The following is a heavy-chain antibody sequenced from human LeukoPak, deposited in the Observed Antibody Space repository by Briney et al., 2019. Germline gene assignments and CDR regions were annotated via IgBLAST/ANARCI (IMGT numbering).Heavy chain of an antibody. CDR2: ITASGSST. D-gene: IGHD3-3*01. J-gene: IGHJ4*02. V-gene: IGHV3-23*01. Sequence: PGGSLRLSCAASGFTFSNYAMSWVRQAPGEGLEWVSAITASGSSTYYADSVKGGFTISRDNSKNTLYLQVSSLRAEDTALYYCARDYPTFGVVTIFAYWGQGALVTVSS. CDR1: GFTFSNYA. CDR3: ARDYPTFGVVTIFAY.